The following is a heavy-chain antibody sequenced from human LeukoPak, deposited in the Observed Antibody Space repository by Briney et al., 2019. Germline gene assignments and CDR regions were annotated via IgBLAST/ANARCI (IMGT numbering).Heavy chain of an antibody. Sequence: SETLSLTCSVSGASTTSYYWNWIRQAPGKGLEWIGYIYSDGTTSYSPSLRSRVTISIDTSKNQFSLKVSSVTAADTAVYYCARVGTLSYYYGMDVWGQGTTVTVSS. D-gene: IGHD7-27*01. CDR2: IYSDGTT. J-gene: IGHJ6*02. CDR3: ARVGTLSYYYGMDV. CDR1: GASTTSYY. V-gene: IGHV4-59*01.